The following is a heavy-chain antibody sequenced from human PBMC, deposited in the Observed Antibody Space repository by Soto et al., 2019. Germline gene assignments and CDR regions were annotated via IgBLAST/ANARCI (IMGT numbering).Heavy chain of an antibody. Sequence: QITLKESGPTLVKPTQTLTLTCTSSGFSLSTSGVGVGWIRQPPGNALEWLALSYWDDDKRYSQSLKSRLTITKDTSKNQVVLTMTNMDPVDTATYYCAHRTRDGYNRNFDYRGQGTLVTVSS. V-gene: IGHV2-5*02. D-gene: IGHD5-12*01. CDR3: AHRTRDGYNRNFDY. J-gene: IGHJ4*02. CDR1: GFSLSTSGVG. CDR2: SYWDDDK.